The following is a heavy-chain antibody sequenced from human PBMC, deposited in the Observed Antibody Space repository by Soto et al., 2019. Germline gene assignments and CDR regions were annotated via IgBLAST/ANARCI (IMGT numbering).Heavy chain of an antibody. CDR3: EGLAFSSFGRFDP. CDR1: GGSISSSNYY. D-gene: IGHD3-3*02. J-gene: IGHJ5*02. V-gene: IGHV4-39*01. Sequence: SETLSLTCTVSGGSISSSNYYWGWIRQSPGKGLEWIGSIYYTGSTFYNPSLKSLVTISVDTSKNQFSLNLSSVTAADTAVFYCEGLAFSSFGRFDPWGQGTLVTVSS. CDR2: IYYTGST.